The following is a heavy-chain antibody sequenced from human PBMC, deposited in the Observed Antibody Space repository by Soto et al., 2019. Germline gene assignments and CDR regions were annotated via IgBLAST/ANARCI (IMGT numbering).Heavy chain of an antibody. CDR3: ARFGGAWFSDL. V-gene: IGHV3-7*01. Sequence: EVQLVESGGDLVQPGGSLRLSCAAFGFTFSTYYMTWVRQVPGKGLEWVANIGPDGSEKYYAGSVKGRFTISRDNAKKSLYLQMNSLRAEDTAVYYCARFGGAWFSDLWGRGTLVTVSS. CDR2: IGPDGSEK. D-gene: IGHD3-10*01. CDR1: GFTFSTYY. J-gene: IGHJ2*01.